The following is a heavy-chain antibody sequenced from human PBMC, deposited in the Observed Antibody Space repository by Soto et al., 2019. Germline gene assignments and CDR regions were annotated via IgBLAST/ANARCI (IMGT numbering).Heavy chain of an antibody. V-gene: IGHV3-23*01. D-gene: IGHD2-2*01. CDR3: AKGSTSSRPYYFDY. CDR1: GFTFSSYA. Sequence: EVQLLESGGGLAQPGGSLRLSCAASGFTFSSYAMSWVRQSPGKGLEWVSAITDTGGDTYHGDSVRGRFTISRDNTKNTLYLQMNSLKAEDMAVYCCAKGSTSSRPYYFDYWGQGTLVTVSS. CDR2: ITDTGGDT. J-gene: IGHJ4*02.